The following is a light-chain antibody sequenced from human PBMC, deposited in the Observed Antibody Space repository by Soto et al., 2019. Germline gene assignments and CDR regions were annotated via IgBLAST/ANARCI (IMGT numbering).Light chain of an antibody. J-gene: IGKJ2*01. CDR1: YDISSS. CDR3: QQLSHYPYT. V-gene: IGKV1-9*01. CDR2: DSS. Sequence: DIQLTQSPSFRSASVEDRVTSSCRASYDISSSLAWYQQEPGKPPKLLIYDSSTLQTGVPSRFTGSGSGRKFTLTISGLQFGDFATYFCQQLSHYPYTFGQGTKVDIK.